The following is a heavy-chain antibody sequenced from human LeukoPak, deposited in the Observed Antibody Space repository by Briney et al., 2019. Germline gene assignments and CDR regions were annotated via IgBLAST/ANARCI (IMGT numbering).Heavy chain of an antibody. J-gene: IGHJ3*02. CDR2: ISGSGGST. D-gene: IGHD5-24*01. Sequence: GGSLRLSCAASGFTVSTYAMSWVRQAPGKGLEWVSAISGSGGSTYFADSVKGRFTISRDNSKNTLYLQMNSLRAEDTAVYYCARADGYQGFDAFDIWGQGTMVTVSS. CDR1: GFTVSTYA. V-gene: IGHV3-23*01. CDR3: ARADGYQGFDAFDI.